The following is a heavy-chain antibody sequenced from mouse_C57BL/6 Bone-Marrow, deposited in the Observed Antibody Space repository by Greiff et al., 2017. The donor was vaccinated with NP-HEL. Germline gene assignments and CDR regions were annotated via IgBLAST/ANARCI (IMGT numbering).Heavy chain of an antibody. V-gene: IGHV1-62-2*01. CDR3: ARHEERQWRRDYAMDY. CDR1: GYTFTEYT. D-gene: IGHD1-3*01. Sequence: QVQLKQSGAELVKPGASVKLSCKASGYTFTEYTIHWVKQRSGQGLEWIGWFYPGSGSIKYNEKFKDKATLTADKSSSTVYMELSRLTSEDSAVYFGARHEERQWRRDYAMDYWGQGTSVTVSS. J-gene: IGHJ4*01. CDR2: FYPGSGSI.